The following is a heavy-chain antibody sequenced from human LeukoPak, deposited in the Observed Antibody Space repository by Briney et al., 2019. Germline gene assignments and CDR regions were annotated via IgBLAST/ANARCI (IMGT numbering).Heavy chain of an antibody. Sequence: GGSLRLSCAASGFTFSSHWMHWVSQAPGNGPVWVSRIKSDGSRTTYADPVKGRFTISRDNAKNTLYLQMNSLRAEDTAVYYCAREDYNDSGWYFDLWGRGTLVTVSS. J-gene: IGHJ2*01. CDR2: IKSDGSRT. V-gene: IGHV3-74*01. D-gene: IGHD4-17*01. CDR3: AREDYNDSGWYFDL. CDR1: GFTFSSHW.